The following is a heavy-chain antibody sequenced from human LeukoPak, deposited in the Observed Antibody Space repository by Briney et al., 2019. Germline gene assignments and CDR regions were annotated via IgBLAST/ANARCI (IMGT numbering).Heavy chain of an antibody. CDR2: IYYSGST. CDR1: GGSLSSGDYY. J-gene: IGHJ4*02. D-gene: IGHD4-23*01. V-gene: IGHV4-61*08. CDR3: ARVQAYGGKGYFDY. Sequence: PSETLSLTCTVSGGSLSSGDYYWSWIRQPPGKGLEWIGYIYYSGSTNYNPSLKSRVTISVDTSKNQFSLKLSSVTAADTAVYYCARVQAYGGKGYFDYWGQGTLVTVSS.